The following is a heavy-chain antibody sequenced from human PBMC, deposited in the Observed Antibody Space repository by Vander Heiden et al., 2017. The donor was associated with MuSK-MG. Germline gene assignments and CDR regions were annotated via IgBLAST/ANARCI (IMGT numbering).Heavy chain of an antibody. CDR3: ARVPLRWYPHWCYYGMDV. V-gene: IGHV4-34*01. CDR1: GIYVSGYC. Sequence: QVQPQPSGAGPLKPSETLSPTSSGSGIYVSGYCCSWIRQPPGKGLEWIEEIKHSGSTNYNPSHKSQVAISVDTSKNQFSLKLSSVTAADTAVYYCARVPLRWYPHWCYYGMDVWGQGTTVTVSS. J-gene: IGHJ6*02. D-gene: IGHD4-17*01. CDR2: IKHSGST.